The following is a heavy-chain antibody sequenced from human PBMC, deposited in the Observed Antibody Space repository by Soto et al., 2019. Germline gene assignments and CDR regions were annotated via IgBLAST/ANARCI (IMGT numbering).Heavy chain of an antibody. V-gene: IGHV1-18*04. CDR3: AMDYGDRPEYFKH. CDR2: ISPLKGRT. J-gene: IGHJ1*01. D-gene: IGHD4-17*01. CDR1: GYTFTSYG. Sequence: QVKLVQSGPDLKRPGASMKVSRKASGYTFTSYGISWVRQAPGQGLEWMAWISPLKGRTQYSQKAQGRVTLSTDTSSNTAYMEMTTLRVDDTAVYYCAMDYGDRPEYFKHWGQGTLVTVS.